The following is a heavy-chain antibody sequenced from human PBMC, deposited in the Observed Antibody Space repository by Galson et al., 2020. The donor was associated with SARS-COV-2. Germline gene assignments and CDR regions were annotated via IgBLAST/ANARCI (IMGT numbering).Heavy chain of an antibody. CDR2: ISHEGSNK. D-gene: IGHD3-22*01. J-gene: IGHJ4*02. CDR1: GFSFSSFA. Sequence: GESLKISCAASGFSFSSFAMHWVRQAPGKGLEWVTVISHEGSNKHYADSVKGRFTISRDNSKNILYLQMSALRPEDTAVYYCARDQADSSGNYQDFDYWGQGTLVTVSS. V-gene: IGHV3-30-3*01. CDR3: ARDQADSSGNYQDFDY.